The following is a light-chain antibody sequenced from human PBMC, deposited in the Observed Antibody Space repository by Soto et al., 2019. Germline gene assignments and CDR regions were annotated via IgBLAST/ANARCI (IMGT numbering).Light chain of an antibody. CDR1: QRISNH. Sequence: DIQMTQSPSTLSASIGDRVAITCGASQRISNHLNWYQQRPGTAPKLLIYAASSLQSGVPSRFSGSGSGTDFTLTISSLQPEDFATYFCQQSYSSPINFGQGTRLEIK. V-gene: IGKV1-39*01. CDR3: QQSYSSPIN. J-gene: IGKJ5*01. CDR2: AAS.